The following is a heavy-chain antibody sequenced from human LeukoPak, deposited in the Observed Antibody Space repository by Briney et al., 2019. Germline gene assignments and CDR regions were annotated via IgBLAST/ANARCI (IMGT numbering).Heavy chain of an antibody. D-gene: IGHD2-15*01. Sequence: GGSLRLSCAASGFTFSSYSMNWVRQAPGKGLEWVSSISSSSSYIYYADSVKGRFTNSRDNAKNSLFLQMNSLRAEDTAVYYCARAGSFSSSYGISWDYWGQGALVAVSS. J-gene: IGHJ4*02. CDR3: ARAGSFSSSYGISWDY. V-gene: IGHV3-21*01. CDR2: ISSSSSYI. CDR1: GFTFSSYS.